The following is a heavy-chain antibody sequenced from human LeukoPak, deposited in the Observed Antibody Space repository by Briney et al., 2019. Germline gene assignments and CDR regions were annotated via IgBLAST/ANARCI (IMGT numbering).Heavy chain of an antibody. J-gene: IGHJ4*02. CDR2: TDPSDSYT. V-gene: IGHV5-10-1*01. CDR1: GYSFTSYW. Sequence: GESLQISCKGFGYSFTSYWISWVRQMPGKGLEWMGRTDPSDSYTNYSPSFQGHVTISADKPISTAYLHWSSLKASDTAMYYCARLGWFGELLPSIHFDYWGQGTLVTVS. D-gene: IGHD3-10*01. CDR3: ARLGWFGELLPSIHFDY.